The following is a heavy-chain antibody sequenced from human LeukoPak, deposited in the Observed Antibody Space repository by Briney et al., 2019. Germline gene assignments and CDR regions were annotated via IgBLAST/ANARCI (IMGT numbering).Heavy chain of an antibody. V-gene: IGHV3-20*04. J-gene: IGHJ3*02. CDR2: ISWNSGSI. Sequence: GGSLRLSCVASGFTFSSNAMSWVRQAPGKGLEWVSGISWNSGSIGYADSVKGRFTISRDNAKNSLYLQMNSLRAEDTAVYYCARRAAFDIWGQGTMVTVSS. CDR1: GFTFSSNA. CDR3: ARRAAFDI.